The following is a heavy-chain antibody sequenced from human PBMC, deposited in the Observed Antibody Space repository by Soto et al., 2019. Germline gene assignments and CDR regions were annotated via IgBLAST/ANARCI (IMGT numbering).Heavy chain of an antibody. D-gene: IGHD4-17*01. CDR3: ARETTVTTIYYDGMDV. CDR2: IIPILGIA. Sequence: QVQLVQSGAEVKKPGSSVKVSCKASGGTFSSYTISWVRQAPGQGLEWMGRIIPILGIANYAQKFQGRVTITADKSTSTAYMELSSLRSEDTGVYYCARETTVTTIYYDGMDVWGQGTTVTVSS. V-gene: IGHV1-69*08. CDR1: GGTFSSYT. J-gene: IGHJ6*02.